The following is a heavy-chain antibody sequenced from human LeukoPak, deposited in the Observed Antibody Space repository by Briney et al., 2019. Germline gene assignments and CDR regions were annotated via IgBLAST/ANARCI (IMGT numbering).Heavy chain of an antibody. CDR3: AIFIAVAGTRHFDY. J-gene: IGHJ4*02. CDR2: INHSGST. V-gene: IGHV4-34*01. Sequence: SETLSLTCAVYGGSFSGYYWSWIRQPPGKGLEWIGEINHSGSTNYNPSPKSRVTISVDTSKNQFSLKLSSVTAADTAVYYCAIFIAVAGTRHFDYWGQGTLVTVSS. CDR1: GGSFSGYY. D-gene: IGHD6-19*01.